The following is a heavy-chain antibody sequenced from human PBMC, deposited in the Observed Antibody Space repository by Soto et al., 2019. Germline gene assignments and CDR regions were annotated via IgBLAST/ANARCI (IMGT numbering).Heavy chain of an antibody. CDR2: ISGSGGRT. J-gene: IGHJ3*02. D-gene: IGHD3-16*01. V-gene: IGHV3-23*01. CDR3: AKGGYYSLFDI. CDR1: GFPFSSYA. Sequence: VGSLRLSCVASGFPFSSYAMSWVRQTPGKGLEWVSGISGSGGRTYYADSVKGRFTISRDNSNNTLSLQMHILRVEDTAVYFCAKGGYYSLFDIWGQGTVVTVSS.